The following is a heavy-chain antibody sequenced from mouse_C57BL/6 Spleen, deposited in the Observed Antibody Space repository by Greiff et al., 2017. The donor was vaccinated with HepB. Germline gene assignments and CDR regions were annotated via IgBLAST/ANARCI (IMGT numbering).Heavy chain of an antibody. Sequence: EVQLVESGGGLVNPGGSLTLSCAASGFTFSSYTLSWVRQTPEKGLEWVATISGGGGNTYYPDSVKGRFTISRDNAKNTLYLQMSSLRSEDTALYYCARQRGITTVVAYYFDYWGQGTTLTVSS. V-gene: IGHV5-9*01. CDR2: ISGGGGNT. CDR3: ARQRGITTVVAYYFDY. CDR1: GFTFSSYT. D-gene: IGHD1-1*01. J-gene: IGHJ2*01.